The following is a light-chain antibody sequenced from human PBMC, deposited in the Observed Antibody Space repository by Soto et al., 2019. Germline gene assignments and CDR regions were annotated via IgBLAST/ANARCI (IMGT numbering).Light chain of an antibody. CDR2: GAS. CDR1: QTVSIN. J-gene: IGKJ4*01. Sequence: EIVMTQSPATLSVSPGERVTLSCRASQTVSINLAWYQQKPGQPPRLLIYGASNRATGFPARFSSSGSGTEFTLTISSLQSEDFAVYYCQQYNDWPFTFGGGTKVEIK. V-gene: IGKV3-15*01. CDR3: QQYNDWPFT.